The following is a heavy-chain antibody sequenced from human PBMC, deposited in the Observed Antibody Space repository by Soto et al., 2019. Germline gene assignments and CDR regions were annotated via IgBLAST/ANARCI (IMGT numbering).Heavy chain of an antibody. Sequence: GGSLRLSCAASGFTFSSYEMNWVRQAPGKGLEWVSYISSSGSTIYYADSVKGRFTISRDNAKNSLYLQMNSLRAEDTAVYYCARDAEYYDSSAPDYWGQGTLVTVSS. V-gene: IGHV3-48*03. CDR2: ISSSGSTI. CDR3: ARDAEYYDSSAPDY. D-gene: IGHD3-22*01. J-gene: IGHJ4*02. CDR1: GFTFSSYE.